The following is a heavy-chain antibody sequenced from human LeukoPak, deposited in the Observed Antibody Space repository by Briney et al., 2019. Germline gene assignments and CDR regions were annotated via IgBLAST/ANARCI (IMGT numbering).Heavy chain of an antibody. J-gene: IGHJ4*02. V-gene: IGHV5-51*01. CDR3: ALNPDYYDSSGKIFDY. Sequence: GESLKISCKGSGYSCTSYWIGWVRQMPGKGLEWMGIIYPGDSDTRYSPSFQGQVTISADKSISTAYLQWSSLKASDTAMYYCALNPDYYDSSGKIFDYWGQGTLVTVSS. D-gene: IGHD3-22*01. CDR2: IYPGDSDT. CDR1: GYSCTSYW.